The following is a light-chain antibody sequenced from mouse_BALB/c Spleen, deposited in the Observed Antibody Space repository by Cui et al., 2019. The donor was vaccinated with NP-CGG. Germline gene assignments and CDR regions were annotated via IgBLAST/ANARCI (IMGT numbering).Light chain of an antibody. Sequence: QAVLTQESALTTSPGETVTLTCRSSTGAVTTSNYANWVQEKPDHLFTGLIGGTNNRVPGVPARFSGSLIGDKAALTITGAQTEDEATYFCALWYSNHWVFGGGTKLTVL. CDR1: TGAVTTSNY. J-gene: IGLJ1*01. V-gene: IGLV1*01. CDR2: GTN. CDR3: ALWYSNHWV.